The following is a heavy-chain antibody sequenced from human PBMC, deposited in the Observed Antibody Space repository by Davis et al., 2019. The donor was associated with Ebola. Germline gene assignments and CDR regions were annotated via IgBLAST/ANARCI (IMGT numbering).Heavy chain of an antibody. V-gene: IGHV3-66*01. CDR3: AREGLGSDRYFDY. CDR2: IYSGGST. D-gene: IGHD3-10*01. J-gene: IGHJ4*02. Sequence: GGSLRLSCAASGFTFSSYSMNWVRQAPGKGLEWVSVIYSGGSTYYADSVKGRFTISRDNSKNTLYLQMNSLRAEDTAVYYCAREGLGSDRYFDYWGQGTLVTVSS. CDR1: GFTFSSYS.